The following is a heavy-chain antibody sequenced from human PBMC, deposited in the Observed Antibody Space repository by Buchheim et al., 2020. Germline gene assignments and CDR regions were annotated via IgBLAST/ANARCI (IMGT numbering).Heavy chain of an antibody. Sequence: EVELVESGGGLVQPGGSLRLSCVASGFTLSVYSMDWVRQAPGKGLEWISFIAPSGDTIYYRDSVKGRFTIPRDNAKNSLFLQMDSLTDEDTAIYYCARGWRQNSFDHWGQGTL. D-gene: IGHD2-15*01. CDR1: GFTLSVYS. CDR3: ARGWRQNSFDH. CDR2: IAPSGDTI. J-gene: IGHJ4*02. V-gene: IGHV3-48*02.